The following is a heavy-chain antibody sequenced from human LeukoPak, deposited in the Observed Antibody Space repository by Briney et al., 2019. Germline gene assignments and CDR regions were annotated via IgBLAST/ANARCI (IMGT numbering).Heavy chain of an antibody. D-gene: IGHD3-9*01. V-gene: IGHV3-30-3*02. CDR2: ISYDGSNK. Sequence: PGRSLRLSCAASGFTFSSYAMHWVRQALGKGLEWVAVISYDGSNKYYAGSVRGRFTISRDNSKNTLYLQMNSLRTEDTAIYYCTKYRSGNFDYYPDLDSWGQGILVTVSS. J-gene: IGHJ4*02. CDR3: TKYRSGNFDYYPDLDS. CDR1: GFTFSSYA.